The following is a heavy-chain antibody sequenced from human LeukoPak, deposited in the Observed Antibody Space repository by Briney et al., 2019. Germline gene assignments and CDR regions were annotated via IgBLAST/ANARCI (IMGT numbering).Heavy chain of an antibody. J-gene: IGHJ5*02. CDR3: ARDLVVVVPVAMRSRGFDP. CDR1: GYTFTGYY. D-gene: IGHD2-2*01. Sequence: ASVKVSCKASGYTFTGYYMHWVRQAPGQGLEWMGWINPNSGGTNYAQKFQGRVTMTRDTSISTAYMELSRLRSDDTAVYYCARDLVVVVPVAMRSRGFDPWGQGTLVTVSS. V-gene: IGHV1-2*02. CDR2: INPNSGGT.